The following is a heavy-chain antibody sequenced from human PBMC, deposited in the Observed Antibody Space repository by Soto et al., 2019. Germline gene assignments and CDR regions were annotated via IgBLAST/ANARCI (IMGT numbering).Heavy chain of an antibody. CDR3: AHIVVAGLGYYFDY. V-gene: IGHV2-5*02. Sequence: QITLKESGPTLVKPTQTLTLTCTFSGFSLSSTRMAVGWIRQPPGKALEWLALIYWDDDKRYSPFLKSRLTITKDTSKNQVVLTMSDMGAVDAARYSCAHIVVAGLGYYFDYWGQGTRVPVSS. D-gene: IGHD6-19*01. CDR2: IYWDDDK. J-gene: IGHJ4*02. CDR1: GFSLSSTRMA.